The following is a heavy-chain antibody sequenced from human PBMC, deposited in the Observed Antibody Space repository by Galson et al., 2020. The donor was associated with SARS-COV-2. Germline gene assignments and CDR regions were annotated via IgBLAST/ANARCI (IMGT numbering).Heavy chain of an antibody. Sequence: VQASETLSLTCIVSGGSVSSGTYYWSWIRQPPGKGLEWIGYIYYSGSTKYNPFLKSRVTISVDTSRKQFSLRLNSVTAADTAVYYCARGTWGIAAALNYFDPWGQRTLVTVSS. CDR3: ARGTWGIAAALNYFDP. CDR2: IYYSGST. V-gene: IGHV4-61*01. J-gene: IGHJ5*02. D-gene: IGHD6-13*01. CDR1: GGSVSSGTYY.